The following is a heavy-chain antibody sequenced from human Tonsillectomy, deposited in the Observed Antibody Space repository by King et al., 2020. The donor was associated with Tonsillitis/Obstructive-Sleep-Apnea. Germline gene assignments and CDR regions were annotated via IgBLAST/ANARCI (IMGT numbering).Heavy chain of an antibody. D-gene: IGHD3-3*01. J-gene: IGHJ6*04. Sequence: VQLVESGGDLVQPGRSLRLSCAASGFTFDDYAIHWVRQAPGKGLEWVSGISWNSGSIDYADSVKGRFTISRDNAKNSLYLQMNSLRAEDTALYYRAKHINPGYGDFWRPRLDVWGKGTTVTVSS. V-gene: IGHV3-9*01. CDR2: ISWNSGSI. CDR3: AKHINPGYGDFWRPRLDV. CDR1: GFTFDDYA.